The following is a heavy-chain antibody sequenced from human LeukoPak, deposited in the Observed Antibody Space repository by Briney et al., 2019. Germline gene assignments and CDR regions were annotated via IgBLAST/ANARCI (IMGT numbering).Heavy chain of an antibody. CDR2: IKTDGSIT. CDR1: GFSFSVYW. Sequence: GGSLRLSCAASGFSFSVYWMHWVRQAPGKGPVWVSRIKTDGSITDYADSVKGRFTISRDNSKNTLYLQMNSLRAEDTAVYYCARDKSSGWPDYWGQGTLVTVSS. CDR3: ARDKSSGWPDY. V-gene: IGHV3-74*01. J-gene: IGHJ4*02. D-gene: IGHD6-19*01.